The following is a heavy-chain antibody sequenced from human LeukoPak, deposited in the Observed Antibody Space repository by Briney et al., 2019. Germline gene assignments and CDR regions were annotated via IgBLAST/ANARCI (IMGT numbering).Heavy chain of an antibody. J-gene: IGHJ4*02. CDR2: INPNSGGT. Sequence: EASVKVSCKASGYTFTGYYMHWVRQAPGQGLEWMGRINPNSGGTNYAQKFQGRVTMTRDTSISTAYMELSRLRSDDTAVYYCARGDSSSWYAPGDYWGQGTLVTVSS. CDR3: ARGDSSSWYAPGDY. D-gene: IGHD6-13*01. CDR1: GYTFTGYY. V-gene: IGHV1-2*06.